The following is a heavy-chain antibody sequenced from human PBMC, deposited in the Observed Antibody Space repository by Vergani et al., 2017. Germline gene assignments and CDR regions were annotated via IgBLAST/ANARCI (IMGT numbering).Heavy chain of an antibody. J-gene: IGHJ4*01. CDR3: ARAYGRYDWFYY. CDR1: GFTFSSYS. V-gene: IGHV3-48*01. CDR2: ISSSSSSI. Sequence: EVHLEESGGGLVQPGGSLRLSCAASGFTFSSYSVTWVRQAPGKGLDCVSYISSSSSSIYYADSVKGRFTISRDNAKNSLYLQMNSLRAEDTAVYYCARAYGRYDWFYYWCQRTLVTVSS. D-gene: IGHD1-20*01.